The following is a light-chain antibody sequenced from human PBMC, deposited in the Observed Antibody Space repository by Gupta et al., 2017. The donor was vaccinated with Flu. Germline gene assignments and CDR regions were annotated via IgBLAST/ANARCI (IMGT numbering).Light chain of an antibody. V-gene: IGKV3-20*01. J-gene: IGKJ1*01. CDR1: QNINSNF. CDR2: GAS. Sequence: EVVLTPSPGPLSFSPVERATLSCKASQNINSNFLGWYQQKVGKSPRLLIYGASSRHTGIPARFSGSGSGTDFTLTISRLEPEDFAVYYCQQYGDSPWTFGQGTKVEIK. CDR3: QQYGDSPWT.